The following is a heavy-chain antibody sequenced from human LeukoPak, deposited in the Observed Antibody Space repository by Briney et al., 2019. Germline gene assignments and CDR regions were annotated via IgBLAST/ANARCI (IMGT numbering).Heavy chain of an antibody. J-gene: IGHJ5*01. Sequence: SETLSLTCAVYGGSFSGYYWSWIRQPPGKGLEWIGEINHSGSTNYNPSLKSRVTISVDASKNQFSLKLSSVTAADTAVYYCARGARSSWYDCWGQGTLVTVSS. CDR2: INHSGST. CDR3: ARGARSSWYDC. V-gene: IGHV4-34*01. CDR1: GGSFSGYY. D-gene: IGHD1-26*01.